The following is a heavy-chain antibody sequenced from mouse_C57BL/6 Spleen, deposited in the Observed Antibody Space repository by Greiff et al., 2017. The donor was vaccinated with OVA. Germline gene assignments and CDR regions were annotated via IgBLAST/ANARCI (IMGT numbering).Heavy chain of an antibody. CDR3: ARTIITTVVERYFDV. Sequence: QVQLKESGAELAKPGASVKLSCKASGYTFTSYWMHWVKQRPGQGLEWIGYINPSSGYTKYNQKFKDKATLTADKSSSTAYMQLSSLTYEDSAVYYCARTIITTVVERYFDVWGTGTTVTVSS. D-gene: IGHD1-1*01. CDR2: INPSSGYT. V-gene: IGHV1-7*01. J-gene: IGHJ1*03. CDR1: GYTFTSYW.